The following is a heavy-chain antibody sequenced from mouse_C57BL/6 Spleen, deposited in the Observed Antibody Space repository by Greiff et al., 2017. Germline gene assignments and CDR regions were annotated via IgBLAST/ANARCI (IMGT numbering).Heavy chain of an antibody. CDR1: GFTFSDYG. Sequence: EVKLVESGGGLVKPGGSLKLSCAASGFTFSDYGMHWVRQAPEKGLEWVAYISSGSSTIYYADTVKGRFTISRDNAKNTLFLQMTSLRSEDTAMYYCARGGYDYYAMDYWGQGTSVTVSS. CDR3: ARGGYDYYAMDY. V-gene: IGHV5-17*01. CDR2: ISSGSSTI. D-gene: IGHD2-10*02. J-gene: IGHJ4*01.